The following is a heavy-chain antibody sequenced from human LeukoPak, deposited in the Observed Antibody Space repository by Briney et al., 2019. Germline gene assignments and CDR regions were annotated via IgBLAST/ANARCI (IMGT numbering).Heavy chain of an antibody. CDR3: ARGVDY. J-gene: IGHJ4*02. Sequence: PSETLSLTCSVSGGFNTHYYWSWIRQPPGKGLEWIGNIYHSGNTYYNPSLKSRVTISVDTSKNQFSLKLNSVTAADTAVYYCARGVDYCGQGALVTVSS. CDR1: GGFNTHYY. CDR2: IYHSGNT. D-gene: IGHD3-10*01. V-gene: IGHV4-59*04.